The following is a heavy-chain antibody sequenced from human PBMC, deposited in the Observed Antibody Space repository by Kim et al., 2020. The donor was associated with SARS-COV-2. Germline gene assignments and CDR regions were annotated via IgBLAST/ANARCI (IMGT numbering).Heavy chain of an antibody. J-gene: IGHJ4*02. V-gene: IGHV4-38-2*02. CDR1: GYSISSGYY. CDR2: IYHSGST. CDR3: ARDRSIAARPNY. Sequence: SETLSLTCTVSGYSISSGYYWGLIRQPPGKGLEWIGSIYHSGSTYYNPSLKSRVTISVDTSKNQFSLKLSSVTAADTAVYYCARDRSIAARPNYWGQGTLVTVSS. D-gene: IGHD6-6*01.